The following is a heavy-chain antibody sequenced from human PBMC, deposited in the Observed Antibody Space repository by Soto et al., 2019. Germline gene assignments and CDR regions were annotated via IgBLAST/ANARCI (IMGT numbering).Heavy chain of an antibody. CDR1: GFTFSSYA. J-gene: IGHJ3*02. V-gene: IGHV3-23*01. CDR2: ISGSGGRT. Sequence: EVQLLESGGGLVQPGGSLRLSCAASGFTFSSYAMSWVRQAPGKGLEWVSAISGSGGRTYYADSVKGRFTISRDNSKNPRYLQFNSLRAEGTAVYYFAKVARYYDFWSGPGPAFDIWGQGTMVTVSS. CDR3: AKVARYYDFWSGPGPAFDI. D-gene: IGHD3-3*01.